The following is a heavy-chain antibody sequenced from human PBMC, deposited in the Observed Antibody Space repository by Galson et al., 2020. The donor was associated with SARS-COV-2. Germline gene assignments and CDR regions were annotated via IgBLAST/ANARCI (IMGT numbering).Heavy chain of an antibody. Sequence: ASVKVSCKASGYTFTSYGISWVRQAPGQGLEWMGWISAYNGNTNYAQKLQGRVTMTTDTSTSTAYMELRSLRSDDTAVYYCARDFERYQLLLIGYYHYGMDVWGQGTTVTVSS. CDR1: GYTFTSYG. J-gene: IGHJ6*02. CDR2: ISAYNGNT. V-gene: IGHV1-18*01. D-gene: IGHD2-2*01. CDR3: ARDFERYQLLLIGYYHYGMDV.